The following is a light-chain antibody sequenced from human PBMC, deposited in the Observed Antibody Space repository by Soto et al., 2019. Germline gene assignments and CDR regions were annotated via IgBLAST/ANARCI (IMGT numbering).Light chain of an antibody. V-gene: IGLV6-57*01. CDR3: QSYDGSTPGV. CDR2: ENH. CDR1: SGSIASSY. Sequence: NFMLTQPHSVSESPGKTVIISCTRSSGSIASSYVQWFQQRPGSSPTTVIYENHQRPSGVSDRFSGSVDSSSNSASLTISGLKTEDAGDYYCQSYDGSTPGVFGGGTKLTVL. J-gene: IGLJ3*02.